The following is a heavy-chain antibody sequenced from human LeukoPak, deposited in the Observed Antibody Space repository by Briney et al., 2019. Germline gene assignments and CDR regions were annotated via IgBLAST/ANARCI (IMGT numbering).Heavy chain of an antibody. CDR2: ISAYNGNT. CDR1: GYTFTSYG. V-gene: IGHV1-18*01. Sequence: ASVKVSCKASGYTFTSYGISWVRQAPGQGLEWMGWISAYNGNTNYAQKLQGRVTMTTDTSTSTAYMELRSLRSDDTAVYYCARKAGDDYYDSSGYYNWGQGTLVTVSS. J-gene: IGHJ4*02. CDR3: ARKAGDDYYDSSGYYN. D-gene: IGHD3-22*01.